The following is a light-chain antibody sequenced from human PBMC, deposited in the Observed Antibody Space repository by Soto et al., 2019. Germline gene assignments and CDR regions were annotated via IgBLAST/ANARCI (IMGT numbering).Light chain of an antibody. CDR1: QGINNY. CDR3: QKYDSAPRT. V-gene: IGKV1-27*01. J-gene: IGKJ1*01. CDR2: TAS. Sequence: DIQMTQSPSSLSASVGDTVTFTCRASQGINNYLAWYQQKPGKPPVLLIYTASTLKPGVPSRFSGSGAGTEFTLTISSLQPEDFATYYCQKYDSAPRTFGQGTKVDIK.